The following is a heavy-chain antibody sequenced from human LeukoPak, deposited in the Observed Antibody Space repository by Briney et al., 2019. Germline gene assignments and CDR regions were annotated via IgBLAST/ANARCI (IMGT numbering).Heavy chain of an antibody. J-gene: IGHJ4*02. Sequence: SETLSLTCAVSGGSISSGGYYWSWIRQPPGKGLEWIGEINHSGSTNYNPSLKSRVTISVDTSKNQFSLKLSSVTAADTAVYYCASLTNTVTRPPGDYWGQGTLVTVSS. CDR1: GGSISSGGYY. CDR2: INHSGST. D-gene: IGHD4-11*01. CDR3: ASLTNTVTRPPGDY. V-gene: IGHV4-34*01.